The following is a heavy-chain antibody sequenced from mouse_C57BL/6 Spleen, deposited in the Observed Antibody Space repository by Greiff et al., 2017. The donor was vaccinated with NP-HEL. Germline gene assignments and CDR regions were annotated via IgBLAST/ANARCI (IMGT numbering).Heavy chain of an antibody. D-gene: IGHD1-1*01. Sequence: QVQLKQPGAELVKPGASVKVSCKASGYTFTSYWMHWVQQRPGQGLEWIGRIHPSASDTNYNQKFKGKATLTVDKSSSTAYMQLSSLTSEDSAVYYCAIPFTTVGATNFDYWGQGTTLTVSS. CDR2: IHPSASDT. J-gene: IGHJ2*01. V-gene: IGHV1-74*01. CDR1: GYTFTSYW. CDR3: AIPFTTVGATNFDY.